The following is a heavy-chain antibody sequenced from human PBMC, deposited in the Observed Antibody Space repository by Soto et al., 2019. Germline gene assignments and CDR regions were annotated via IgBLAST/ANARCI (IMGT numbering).Heavy chain of an antibody. D-gene: IGHD3-10*01. CDR3: ARDRGYPENLNWFDP. Sequence: PGGSLRLSCAASGFTFSSYAMHWVRQAPGKGLEWVAVISYDGSNKYYADSVKGRFTISRDNSKNTLYLQMNSLRAEDTAVYYCARDRGYPENLNWFDPWGQGTLVTVPS. J-gene: IGHJ5*02. V-gene: IGHV3-30-3*01. CDR2: ISYDGSNK. CDR1: GFTFSSYA.